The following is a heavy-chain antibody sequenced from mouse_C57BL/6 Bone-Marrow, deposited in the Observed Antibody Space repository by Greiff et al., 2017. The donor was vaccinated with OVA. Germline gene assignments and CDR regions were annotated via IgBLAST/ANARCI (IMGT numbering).Heavy chain of an antibody. J-gene: IGHJ3*01. D-gene: IGHD3-2*02. CDR3: ARRDSSGWFAY. CDR2: IYPRSGNT. CDR1: GYTFTSYG. Sequence: QVQLQQSGAELARPGASVKLSCKASGYTFTSYGISWVKQRTGQGLEWIGEIYPRSGNTYYNEKFKGKATLTADKSSSTAYMELRSLTSEDSAVYFCARRDSSGWFAYWGQGTLVTVSA. V-gene: IGHV1-81*01.